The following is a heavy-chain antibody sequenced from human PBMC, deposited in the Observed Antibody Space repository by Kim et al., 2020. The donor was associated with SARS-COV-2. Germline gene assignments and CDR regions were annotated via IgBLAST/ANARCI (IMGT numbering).Heavy chain of an antibody. CDR2: ISNSGSTI. Sequence: GGSLRLSCAASGFTFSTYEMNWVRQAPGKGLEWVSYISNSGSTIYYADSVKGRFTISRDNAKNSLYLQMNSLRAEDTAVYFCARKYCSTTSCSIDHWGQGTLVPVSS. D-gene: IGHD2-2*01. J-gene: IGHJ4*02. CDR3: ARKYCSTTSCSIDH. CDR1: GFTFSTYE. V-gene: IGHV3-48*03.